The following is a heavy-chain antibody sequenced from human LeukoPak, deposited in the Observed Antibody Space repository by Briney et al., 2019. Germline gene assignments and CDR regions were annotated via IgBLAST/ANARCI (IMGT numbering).Heavy chain of an antibody. V-gene: IGHV4-38-2*02. CDR1: GYSISSGYY. CDR2: IHSSGNT. J-gene: IGHJ4*02. D-gene: IGHD3-22*01. Sequence: PSETLSLTCTVSGYSISSGYYWGWIRQPPGKRLEWVGSIHSSGNTYYNPTLKSRVTISVDTSKNQFSLNLTSVTAADAAVYYCARNQDYYYDSSGYYPYYFDYWGQGTLVTVSS. CDR3: ARNQDYYYDSSGYYPYYFDY.